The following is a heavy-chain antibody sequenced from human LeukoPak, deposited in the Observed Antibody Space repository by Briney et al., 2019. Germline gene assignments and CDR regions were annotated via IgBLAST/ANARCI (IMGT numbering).Heavy chain of an antibody. CDR3: ARERTPGSGYGVDY. V-gene: IGHV1-2*02. Sequence: ASVRVSCKASGYTFTGYYMHWVRQAPGQGLEWMGWINPNSGGTNYAQKFQDRVTMTRDTSISTVYMELSRLRSDDTAVYYCARERTPGSGYGVDYWGQGTVVTVSS. D-gene: IGHD6-25*01. CDR2: INPNSGGT. J-gene: IGHJ4*02. CDR1: GYTFTGYY.